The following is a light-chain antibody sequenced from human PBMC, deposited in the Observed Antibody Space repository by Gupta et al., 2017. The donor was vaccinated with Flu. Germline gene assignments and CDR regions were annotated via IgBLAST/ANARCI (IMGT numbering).Light chain of an antibody. CDR3: SSYTSSSTFYV. V-gene: IGLV2-14*01. CDR1: SSDVGGSNY. J-gene: IGLJ1*01. Sequence: QSALTQPASVSGSPGQSITIPCPGTSSDVGGSNYVSWYQQHPGKAPKLMIYDVSNRPSGVSSRFSGSKSGNTASLTISGLQAEDETDYYCSSYTSSSTFYVFGTGTKVTVL. CDR2: DVS.